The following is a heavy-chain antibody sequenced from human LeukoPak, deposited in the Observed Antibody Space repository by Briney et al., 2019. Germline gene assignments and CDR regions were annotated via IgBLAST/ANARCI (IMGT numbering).Heavy chain of an antibody. CDR2: ISWNSGSI. D-gene: IGHD6-19*01. CDR1: GFTFDDYA. V-gene: IGHV3-9*01. Sequence: PGGSLRLSCAASGFTFDDYAMHWARQAPGKGLEWVSGISWNSGSIGYADSVKGRFTISRDNAKNSLYLQMNSLRAEDTAVYYCATYSRYSSGWYDGYDYWGQGTLVTVSS. J-gene: IGHJ4*02. CDR3: ATYSRYSSGWYDGYDY.